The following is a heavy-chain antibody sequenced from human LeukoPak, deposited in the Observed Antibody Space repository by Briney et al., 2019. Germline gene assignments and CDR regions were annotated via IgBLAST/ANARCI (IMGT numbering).Heavy chain of an antibody. Sequence: GGSLRLSYAASKFTVSSNYMSWVRQAPGKGLEWVSVTDIGGSTYYADSVKGRFTISRDNSKNTLYLQMNSLRVEDTAVYYCARSLDYSSPMDVWGQGTTVTVSS. CDR3: ARSLDYSSPMDV. D-gene: IGHD2-21*01. J-gene: IGHJ6*02. CDR1: KFTVSSNY. V-gene: IGHV3-53*01. CDR2: TDIGGST.